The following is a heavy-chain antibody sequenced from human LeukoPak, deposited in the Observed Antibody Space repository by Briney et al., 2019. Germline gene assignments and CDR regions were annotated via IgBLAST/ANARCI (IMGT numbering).Heavy chain of an antibody. CDR3: ARMTTVTTGIDY. Sequence: SETLSLTCTVSGGSISSYYWSWIRQPSGKGLECIGYIYYTGSTNYNPSLKSRVTISVDTSRNQFSLKLSSVTAADTAVYYCARMTTVTTGIDYWGQGTLVTVSS. CDR1: GGSISSYY. CDR2: IYYTGST. J-gene: IGHJ4*02. V-gene: IGHV4-59*01. D-gene: IGHD4-17*01.